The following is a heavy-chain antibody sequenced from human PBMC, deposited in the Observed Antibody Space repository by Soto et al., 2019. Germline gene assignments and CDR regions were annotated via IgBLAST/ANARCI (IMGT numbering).Heavy chain of an antibody. Sequence: GGSLRLSCAASGFTFSNAWMNWVRQAPGKGLEWVGRIKSKTDGGTTDYADTGKGRFAISRDDSKNKLYLQMNSLKTGDTAVYYCTTQGGFPYYDILTGYYVPYYYYGMDVWGQGTTVTVSS. CDR3: TTQGGFPYYDILTGYYVPYYYYGMDV. CDR2: IKSKTDGGTT. J-gene: IGHJ6*02. CDR1: GFTFSNAW. V-gene: IGHV3-15*07. D-gene: IGHD3-9*01.